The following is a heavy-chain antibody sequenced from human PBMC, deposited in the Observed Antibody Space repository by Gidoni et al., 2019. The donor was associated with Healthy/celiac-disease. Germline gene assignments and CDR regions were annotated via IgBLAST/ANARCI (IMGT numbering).Heavy chain of an antibody. D-gene: IGHD6-6*01. CDR3: ARGLGVLPSYYYYMDV. V-gene: IGHV4-59*01. J-gene: IGHJ6*03. CDR1: GGSISSYY. CDR2: IYYSGST. Sequence: QVPLQESGPGLVKPSETLSLTCTVSGGSISSYYWSWIRQPPGKGLEWIGYIYYSGSTNYNPAIKSRVTISVDTSKNQFSLKLSSVTAADTAVYYGARGLGVLPSYYYYMDVWGKGTTVTVSS.